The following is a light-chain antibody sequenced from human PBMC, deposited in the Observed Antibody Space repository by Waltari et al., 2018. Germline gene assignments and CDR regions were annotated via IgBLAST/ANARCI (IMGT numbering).Light chain of an antibody. CDR2: EVS. CDR3: SSYTSSISVV. CDR1: SSDVGGYNY. Sequence: QSALTQPASVSGSPGQSITISCTGTSSDVGGYNYVSWYQQHPGKAPKRMIYEVSNRPSGVSYRFSGSKSGNTASLTISGLQAEDEADYYCSSYTSSISVVFGGGTKLTVL. V-gene: IGLV2-14*01. J-gene: IGLJ2*01.